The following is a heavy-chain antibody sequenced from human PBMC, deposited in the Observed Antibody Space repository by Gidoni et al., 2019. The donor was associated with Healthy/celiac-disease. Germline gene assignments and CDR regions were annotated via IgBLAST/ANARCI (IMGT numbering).Heavy chain of an antibody. CDR2: IYPGDSDT. D-gene: IGHD3-10*01. CDR3: ATPTYYYGSGSLAFDI. J-gene: IGHJ3*02. CDR1: GYSFTSYW. V-gene: IGHV5-51*01. Sequence: EVQLVQSGAEVKKPGESLKISCKGSGYSFTSYWIGWVRQMPGKGLEWMGIIYPGDSDTRYSPSFQGQVTISADKSISTAYLQWSSLKASDTAMYYCATPTYYYGSGSLAFDIWGQGTMVTVSS.